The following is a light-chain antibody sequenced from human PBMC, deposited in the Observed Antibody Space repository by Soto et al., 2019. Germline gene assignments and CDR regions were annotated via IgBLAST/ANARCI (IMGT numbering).Light chain of an antibody. CDR1: SSNIGTNF. V-gene: IGLV1-47*02. CDR2: SNA. CDR3: AAWDDSLSGWV. J-gene: IGLJ3*02. Sequence: QSVPTQPPSASGTPGQRVTISCSGSSSNIGTNFVYWYQQLPGTAPKLLIFSNAQRPSGVPDRFSGSRSGTSASLAISGLRSEDEADYYCAAWDDSLSGWVFGGGTKLTVL.